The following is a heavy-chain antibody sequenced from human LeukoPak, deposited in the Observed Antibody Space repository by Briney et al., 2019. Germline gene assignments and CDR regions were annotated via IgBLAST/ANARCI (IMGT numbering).Heavy chain of an antibody. CDR2: AGDSAATT. Sequence: GGSLRLSCAASGFTFATYGMRWVRQARGKGLEWVSVAGDSAATTHYADSVKGRFFISRDNSKNTVHLQMNNLRAEDTAVYYCAKDSFTVVRGVGSDDGFAVWGQGTMVIVSS. V-gene: IGHV3-23*01. CDR1: GFTFATYG. CDR3: AKDSFTVVRGVGSDDGFAV. D-gene: IGHD3-10*01. J-gene: IGHJ3*01.